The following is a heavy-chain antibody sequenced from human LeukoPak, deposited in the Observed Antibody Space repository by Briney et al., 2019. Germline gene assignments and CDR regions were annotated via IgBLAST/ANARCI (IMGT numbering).Heavy chain of an antibody. J-gene: IGHJ3*02. D-gene: IGHD3-3*01. CDR1: GYTFTSYG. CDR3: ARDRDVLRFLEWLIRDDAFDI. CDR2: ISAYNGNT. V-gene: IGHV1-18*01. Sequence: ASVKVPCKASGYTFTSYGISWVRQAPGQGLEWMGWISAYNGNTNYAQKLQGRVTMTTDTSTSTAYMELRSLRSDDTAVYYCARDRDVLRFLEWLIRDDAFDIWGQGTMVTVSS.